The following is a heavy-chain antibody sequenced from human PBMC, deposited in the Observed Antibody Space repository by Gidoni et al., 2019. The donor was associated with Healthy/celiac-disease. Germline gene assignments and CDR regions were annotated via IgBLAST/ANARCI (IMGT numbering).Heavy chain of an antibody. J-gene: IGHJ4*02. CDR3: AKSLMTTVTTALFDY. Sequence: EVQLVESGGGLVQPGRSLRLSCAASGFTFDDYAMHWVRQAPGKGLEWGSGISWNSGSIGYADSVKGRFTISRDNAKNSLYLQMNSLRAEDTALYYCAKSLMTTVTTALFDYWGQGTLVTVSS. CDR1: GFTFDDYA. CDR2: ISWNSGSI. D-gene: IGHD4-17*01. V-gene: IGHV3-9*01.